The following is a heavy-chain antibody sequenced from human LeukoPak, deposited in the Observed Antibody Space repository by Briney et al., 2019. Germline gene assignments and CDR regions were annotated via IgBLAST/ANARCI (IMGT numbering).Heavy chain of an antibody. J-gene: IGHJ3*02. CDR2: ISGSGGST. V-gene: IGHV3-23*01. CDR3: AKHDCGGNWADAFDI. CDR1: GFTFSSYA. D-gene: IGHD4-23*01. Sequence: GGSLRPSCAASGFTFSSYAMSWVRQAPGKGLEWVSAISGSGGSTYYADSVKGRFTISRDNSKNTLYLQMNSLRAEDTAVYYCAKHDCGGNWADAFDIWGQGTMVTVSS.